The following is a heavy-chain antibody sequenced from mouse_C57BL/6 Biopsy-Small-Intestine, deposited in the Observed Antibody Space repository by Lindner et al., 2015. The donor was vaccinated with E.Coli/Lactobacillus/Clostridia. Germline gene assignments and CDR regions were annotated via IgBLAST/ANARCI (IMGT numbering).Heavy chain of an antibody. CDR1: GYAFSSSW. Sequence: VQLQESGAELVRPGTSVKISCKASGYAFSSSWMNWVKQRPGKGLEWIGRIYPGDGDTNYNGKFKGKATLTADKSSSTAYMQLSSLTSEDSAVYFCAGDYGAYWGQGTLVTVSA. V-gene: IGHV1-80*01. CDR2: IYPGDGDT. D-gene: IGHD2-4*01. J-gene: IGHJ3*01. CDR3: AGDYGAY.